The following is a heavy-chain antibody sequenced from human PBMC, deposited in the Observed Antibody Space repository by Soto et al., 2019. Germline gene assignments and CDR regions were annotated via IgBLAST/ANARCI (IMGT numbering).Heavy chain of an antibody. CDR1: GGVFIRYG. D-gene: IGHD2-8*01. Sequence: QVQLVQSGAEVKKPGSSVKVSCTASGGVFIRYGISWVRQAPGQGLEWMGGIIPIFGSPNYAQRFKGRVTVSADISTNTAYMTLSSLKSEDTAVYYCAGQPNDQEDYYNGMEVWGQGTPVTVSS. CDR2: IIPIFGSP. CDR3: AGQPNDQEDYYNGMEV. J-gene: IGHJ6*02. V-gene: IGHV1-69*06.